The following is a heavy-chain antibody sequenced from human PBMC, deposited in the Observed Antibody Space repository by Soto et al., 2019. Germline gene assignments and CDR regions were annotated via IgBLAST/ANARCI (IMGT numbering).Heavy chain of an antibody. CDR2: IRSNDYAT. CDR3: T. Sequence: MHWVRQASGKGLEWVGRIRSNDYATRYAASVKGRFTISRDDSKNTAYLQMNNVRAEDTAVYYCTWGQGALVTVSS. J-gene: IGHJ4*02. V-gene: IGHV3-73*01.